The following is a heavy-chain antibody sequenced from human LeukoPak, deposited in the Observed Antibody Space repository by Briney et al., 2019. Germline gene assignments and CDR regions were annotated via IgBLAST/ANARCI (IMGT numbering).Heavy chain of an antibody. D-gene: IGHD3-10*01. CDR1: GFIFSTYW. CDR2: IKQDGSEK. V-gene: IGHV3-7*01. Sequence: GGSLRLSCAASGFIFSTYWMSWVRQAPGKGLEWVANIKQDGSEKYYVDSVKGRFTISRDNAKNSLFLQMNSLRFEDTAVYYCARFGGPMVRNFDFWGQGTLVTVSS. J-gene: IGHJ4*02. CDR3: ARFGGPMVRNFDF.